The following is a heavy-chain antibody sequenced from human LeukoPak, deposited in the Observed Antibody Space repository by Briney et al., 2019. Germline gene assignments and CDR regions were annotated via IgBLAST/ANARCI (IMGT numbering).Heavy chain of an antibody. CDR2: IIPIFGAA. D-gene: IGHD3-10*01. Sequence: GASVKVSCKASGGTFSSYAISWVRQAPGQGLEWMGGIIPIFGAANYAQKFQGRVTITADESTSTAYMELSSLRSEDTAVYYCARDRPYYYGSGSYPKYYYYYMDVWGKGTTVTVSS. V-gene: IGHV1-69*01. CDR3: ARDRPYYYGSGSYPKYYYYYMDV. CDR1: GGTFSSYA. J-gene: IGHJ6*03.